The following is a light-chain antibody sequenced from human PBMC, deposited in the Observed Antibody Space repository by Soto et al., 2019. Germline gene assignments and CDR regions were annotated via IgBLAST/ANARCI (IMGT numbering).Light chain of an antibody. Sequence: QSARTQPASVSGSPGQSITISCTGTSSDVGGYNYVSWYQQHPGKAPKLMIYEVSNRPSGVSNRFSGSRSGNTASLTISGLQAEDEAEYYCNSYTSSSTFVFGTGPKLTVL. CDR1: SSDVGGYNY. CDR3: NSYTSSSTFV. J-gene: IGLJ1*01. CDR2: EVS. V-gene: IGLV2-14*01.